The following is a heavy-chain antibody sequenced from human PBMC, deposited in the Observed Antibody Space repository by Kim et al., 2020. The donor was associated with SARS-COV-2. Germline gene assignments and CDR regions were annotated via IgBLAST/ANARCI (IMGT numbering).Heavy chain of an antibody. Sequence: SLKSRVTIAVDTSKNQFSLKLSSVTAADTAVYYCAGKGYSSSWYPGGMDVWGQGTTVTVSS. CDR3: AGKGYSSSWYPGGMDV. V-gene: IGHV4-34*01. J-gene: IGHJ6*02. D-gene: IGHD6-13*01.